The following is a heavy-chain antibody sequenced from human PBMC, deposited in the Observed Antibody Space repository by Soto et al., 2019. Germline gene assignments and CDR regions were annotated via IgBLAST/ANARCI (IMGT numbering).Heavy chain of an antibody. CDR3: AKDLRIAVAGTDHFDS. Sequence: DSVKGRFTISRDNSKNTLYLQMNSLRAEDTAVYYCAKDLRIAVAGTDHFDSWGQGTLVTVSS. V-gene: IGHV3-30*02. J-gene: IGHJ4*02. D-gene: IGHD6-19*01.